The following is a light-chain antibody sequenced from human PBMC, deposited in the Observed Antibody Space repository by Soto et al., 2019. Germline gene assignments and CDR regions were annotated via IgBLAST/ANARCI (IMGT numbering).Light chain of an antibody. CDR3: QQYGSSPPYT. CDR2: GAS. J-gene: IGKJ2*01. Sequence: EIVLTQSPGTLSLSPGERATLSCRASQSVSSSYLAWYQQKPGQAPRLLIYGASSRATGIPDRFSGSGSGTDFTLTISRLEPEDCAVYYYQQYGSSPPYTCGQGTKLEIK. CDR1: QSVSSSY. V-gene: IGKV3-20*01.